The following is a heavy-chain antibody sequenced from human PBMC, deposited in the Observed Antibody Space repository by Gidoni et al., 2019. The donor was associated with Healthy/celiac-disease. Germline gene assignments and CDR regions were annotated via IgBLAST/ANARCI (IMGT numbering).Heavy chain of an antibody. Sequence: QVQLVQSGAEVKKPGSSVKVSCKASGGTFSSYAISWVRQAPGQGLEWMGRIIPILGIANYAQKFQGRVTITADKSTSTAYMELSSLRSEDTAVYYCARDQGYCSGGSCYSNWYFDLWGRGTLVTVSS. V-gene: IGHV1-69*04. CDR1: GGTFSSYA. CDR3: ARDQGYCSGGSCYSNWYFDL. CDR2: IIPILGIA. D-gene: IGHD2-15*01. J-gene: IGHJ2*01.